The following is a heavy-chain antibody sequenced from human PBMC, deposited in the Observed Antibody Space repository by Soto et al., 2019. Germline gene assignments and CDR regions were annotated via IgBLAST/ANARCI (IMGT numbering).Heavy chain of an antibody. CDR3: ASYGGGRRLRGAFDI. J-gene: IGHJ3*02. D-gene: IGHD3-10*01. CDR1: GFTFSSYD. V-gene: IGHV3-13*01. CDR2: IGTAGDT. Sequence: EVQLVESGGGLVQPGGSLRLSCAASGFTFSSYDMHWVRQATGKGLEWVSAIGTAGDTYYPGSVKGRFTISRENAKNSLYLQMKSLRAGDTAVYYCASYGGGRRLRGAFDIWGQGTMVTVSS.